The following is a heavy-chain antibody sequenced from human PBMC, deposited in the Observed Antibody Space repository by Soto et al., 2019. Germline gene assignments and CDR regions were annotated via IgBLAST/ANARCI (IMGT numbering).Heavy chain of an antibody. CDR3: ASSYGSGYRAFDY. Sequence: QVQLVQSGAEVRKPGSSVKVSCKASGDTFSIYSINWVRQAPGLGLEWMGRINPILSMSNYAQRFQGRVTMTADESTSTAYMELSGLRSEDTAIYYCASSYGSGYRAFDYWGQGALVTVSS. CDR2: INPILSMS. D-gene: IGHD3-10*01. J-gene: IGHJ4*02. V-gene: IGHV1-69*02. CDR1: GDTFSIYS.